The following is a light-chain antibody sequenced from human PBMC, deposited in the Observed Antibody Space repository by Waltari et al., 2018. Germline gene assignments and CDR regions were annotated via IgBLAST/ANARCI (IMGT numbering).Light chain of an antibody. J-gene: IGLJ3*02. CDR1: SSNIGAGHD. CDR3: QSFDIRLSGGVV. CDR2: GNN. Sequence: QSVLTQPPSMSGAPGQRVTISCTGSSSNIGAGHDVNWYQVFPGTAPKLPIYGNNNRPSGVPDRFSGSKSDTSASLAIGGLQAEDEADYYCQSFDIRLSGGVVFGGGTKVTVL. V-gene: IGLV1-40*01.